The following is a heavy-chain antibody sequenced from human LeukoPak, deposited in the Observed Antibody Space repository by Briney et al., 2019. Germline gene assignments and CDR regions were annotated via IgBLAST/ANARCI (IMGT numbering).Heavy chain of an antibody. D-gene: IGHD6-13*01. V-gene: IGHV4-4*07. CDR1: GGSISSYY. J-gene: IGHJ5*02. CDR3: VRAKISAAGVWLFDP. Sequence: PSETLSLTCTVSGGSISSYYWSWIRQPAGKGLEWIGRIYNTGSTNYNPSLESRVTMSVGTSKNQFSLKLSSVTAADTAVYYCVRAKISAAGVWLFDPWGQGTLITVSS. CDR2: IYNTGST.